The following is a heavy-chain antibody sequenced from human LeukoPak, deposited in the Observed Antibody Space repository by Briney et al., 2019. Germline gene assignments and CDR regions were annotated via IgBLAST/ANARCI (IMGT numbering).Heavy chain of an antibody. Sequence: SETLSLTCTVSGGSISGDYWSWIRQPPGKGLEWIGYIYYTGHTHYNHSLKSRVTMSMDTSKNQFSLKLNSVTAADTAVYYCARHPFTSPFDYWGQGTLVTVSS. V-gene: IGHV4-59*08. CDR3: ARHPFTSPFDY. J-gene: IGHJ4*02. D-gene: IGHD3-16*01. CDR1: GGSISGDY. CDR2: IYYTGHT.